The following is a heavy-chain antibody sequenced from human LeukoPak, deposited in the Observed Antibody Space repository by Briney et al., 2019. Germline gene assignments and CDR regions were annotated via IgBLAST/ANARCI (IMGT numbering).Heavy chain of an antibody. Sequence: PGGSLRLSCAASGFTFSSYAMSWVRQAPGKGLEWVSAIGGSGGSTYYADSVKGRFTISRDNSKNTLYLQMNSLGAEDTAVYYCAKSSREGSSWYGVYNWFDPWGQGTLVTVSS. V-gene: IGHV3-23*01. J-gene: IGHJ5*02. CDR3: AKSSREGSSWYGVYNWFDP. D-gene: IGHD6-13*01. CDR2: IGGSGGST. CDR1: GFTFSSYA.